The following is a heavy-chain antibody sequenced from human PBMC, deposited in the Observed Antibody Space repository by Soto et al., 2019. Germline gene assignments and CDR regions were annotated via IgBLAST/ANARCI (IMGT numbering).Heavy chain of an antibody. CDR3: VKEAVDGTLWFDP. D-gene: IGHD6-19*01. Sequence: GASVKVSCKASGGTFSSYTISWVRQAPGQGLEWMGRIIPILGIANYAQKFQGRVTITADKSTSTAYMELSSLRSEDTAVYYCVKEAVDGTLWFDPWCQGILVTVS. V-gene: IGHV1-69*02. CDR1: GGTFSSYT. CDR2: IIPILGIA. J-gene: IGHJ5*02.